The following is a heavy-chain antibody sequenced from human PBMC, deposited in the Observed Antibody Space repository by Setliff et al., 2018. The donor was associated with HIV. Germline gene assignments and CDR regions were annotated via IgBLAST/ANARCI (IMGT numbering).Heavy chain of an antibody. Sequence: PSETLSLTCTVSGGYITTYYWSWIRQPPGKGLEWSGYIYYSGSTNYNPSLKSRVTISVDTSKNQFSLKLSSVTAADTAVYYCARLHYYDRSGLTVCAFDIWGQGTMVTVSS. J-gene: IGHJ3*02. CDR2: IYYSGST. CDR1: GGYITTYY. D-gene: IGHD3-22*01. CDR3: ARLHYYDRSGLTVCAFDI. V-gene: IGHV4-59*08.